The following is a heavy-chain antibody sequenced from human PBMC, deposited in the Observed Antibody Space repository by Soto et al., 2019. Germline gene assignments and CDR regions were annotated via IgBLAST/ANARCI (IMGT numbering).Heavy chain of an antibody. J-gene: IGHJ6*02. V-gene: IGHV1-69*01. CDR2: IIPIFSSR. D-gene: IGHD3-16*01. CDR1: RDTFNKYA. CDR3: ARGEAYLGV. Sequence: QVKLVQSGAEVKKPGSSVKVSCKTSRDTFNKYAFNWVRQAPGQGLEWMGWIIPIFSSRNYAEKLQGRVTITADDSTSTAYMELRSLRFEDTAVYYCARGEAYLGVWGQGTTVTVSS.